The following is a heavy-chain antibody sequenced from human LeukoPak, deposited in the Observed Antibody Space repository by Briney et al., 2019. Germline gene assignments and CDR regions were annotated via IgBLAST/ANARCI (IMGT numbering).Heavy chain of an antibody. CDR3: AKCPTGYTKTFDS. CDR2: ISGSGSKT. D-gene: IGHD6-13*01. V-gene: IGHV3-23*01. CDR1: GFTVSSYA. J-gene: IGHJ4*02. Sequence: TGGSLRLFCAASGFTVSSYAMSWVRQAPGKGLEWVSAISGSGSKTYCADSVKGRFTISRDNSKNTLYLQMNSLRAEDTAVYYCAKCPTGYTKTFDSWGQGTLVTVSS.